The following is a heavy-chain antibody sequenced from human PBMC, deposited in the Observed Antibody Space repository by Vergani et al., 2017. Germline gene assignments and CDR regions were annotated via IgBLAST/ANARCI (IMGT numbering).Heavy chain of an antibody. V-gene: IGHV3-23*04. CDR1: DFTFSNYA. CDR2: ISGSGVSA. D-gene: IGHD3-10*01. Sequence: EVQLVESGGGLVKRGGSLRLTCAASDFTFSNYAMNWVRQAPGKGLEWVSGISGSGVSAYYTDSVKGRFTISRDNSKNMLFLQMNNLRTEDTAIYYCAKQYFVSGNYLFDYWGQGTLVTVSS. CDR3: AKQYFVSGNYLFDY. J-gene: IGHJ4*02.